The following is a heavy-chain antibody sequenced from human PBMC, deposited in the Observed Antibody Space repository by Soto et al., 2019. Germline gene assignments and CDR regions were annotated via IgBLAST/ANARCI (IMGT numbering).Heavy chain of an antibody. D-gene: IGHD3-16*01. CDR1: GGSISGYY. CDR3: AGGGEFYVLDV. CDR2: KHTSGTT. V-gene: IGHV4-4*07. J-gene: IGHJ6*02. Sequence: QVQLQESGPGLVKPSETLSLTCTVSGGSISGYYWTWIRQPAGKGLEWIGRKHTSGTTNYNPSLKGRVTMSIDTSTNQSSLNLSSVTAADTAVYYCAGGGEFYVLDVWGQGTTVAVSS.